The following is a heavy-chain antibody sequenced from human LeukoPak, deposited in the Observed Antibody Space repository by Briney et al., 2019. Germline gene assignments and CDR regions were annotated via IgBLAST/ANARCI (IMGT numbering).Heavy chain of an antibody. CDR2: ISSSSSTI. CDR1: GFTFSSYS. D-gene: IGHD1-26*01. Sequence: GGSLRLSCAASGFTFSSYSMNWVRQAPGKGLEWVSYISSSSSTIYYADSVKGRFTISRDNAKNSLYLQMSSLRAEDTAVYYCARDTIVGAYWGQGTLVTVSS. CDR3: ARDTIVGAY. V-gene: IGHV3-48*01. J-gene: IGHJ4*02.